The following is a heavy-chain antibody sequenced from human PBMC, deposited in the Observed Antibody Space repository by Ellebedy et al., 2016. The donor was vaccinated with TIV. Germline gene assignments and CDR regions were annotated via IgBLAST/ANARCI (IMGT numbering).Heavy chain of an antibody. V-gene: IGHV4-30-2*01. Sequence: MPSETLSLTCTVSGGSISSGGYSWSWIRQPPGKGLEWIGYIYHSGSTYYNPSLKSRVTISVDRSKNQFSLKLSSVTAADTAVYYCARFYDSSGYDYWGQGTLVTVSS. D-gene: IGHD3-22*01. J-gene: IGHJ4*02. CDR2: IYHSGST. CDR1: GGSISSGGYS. CDR3: ARFYDSSGYDY.